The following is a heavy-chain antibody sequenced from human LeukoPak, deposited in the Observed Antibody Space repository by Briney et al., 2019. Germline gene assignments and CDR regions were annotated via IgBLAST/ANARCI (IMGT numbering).Heavy chain of an antibody. J-gene: IGHJ4*02. CDR3: AKSRGLVVVTATLYYFDY. CDR2: ISSSSSNI. Sequence: GGSLRLSCAASGFDFSTYSIDWVRQAPGKGLEWVSYISSSSSNIYHADSVKGRFTISRDNAKNSLHLQMNSLRAEDTAVYYCAKSRGLVVVTATLYYFDYWGQGTLVTVSS. CDR1: GFDFSTYS. D-gene: IGHD2-21*02. V-gene: IGHV3-21*04.